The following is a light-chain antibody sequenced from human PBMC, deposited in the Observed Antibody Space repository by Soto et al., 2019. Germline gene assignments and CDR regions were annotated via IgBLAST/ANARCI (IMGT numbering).Light chain of an antibody. CDR2: YTS. J-gene: IGKJ3*01. V-gene: IGKV3-11*01. CDR3: QQRGT. CDR1: QSVNKH. Sequence: EIVLTQSPATLSVSPGERATLSCRASQSVNKHLAWYQHRTGQAPRLLIYYTSYRAAGIPARFSGSGSGTDFTLTISSLEPEDLAVYYCQQRGTFGPGTKVEIK.